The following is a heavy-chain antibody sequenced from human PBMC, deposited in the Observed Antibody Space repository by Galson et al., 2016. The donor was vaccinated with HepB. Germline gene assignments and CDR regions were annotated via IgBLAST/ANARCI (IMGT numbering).Heavy chain of an antibody. D-gene: IGHD3-10*01. CDR2: ISNGGDAA. V-gene: IGHV3-23*01. Sequence: SLRLSCATSGFTFSNYAMNWVRQVPGKGMEWVSLISNGGDAASYADSVRGRFTFSGDNSKRTLFLEMNSLRAEDTALYYCVRDATYGVGYFDLWGRGALVTVSS. CDR1: GFTFSNYA. CDR3: VRDATYGVGYFDL. J-gene: IGHJ2*01.